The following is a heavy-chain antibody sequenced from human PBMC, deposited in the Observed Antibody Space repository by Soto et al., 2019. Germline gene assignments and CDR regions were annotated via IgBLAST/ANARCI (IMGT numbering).Heavy chain of an antibody. V-gene: IGHV3-30*18. J-gene: IGHJ6*02. CDR2: ISYDGSNK. D-gene: IGHD2-2*01. CDR1: GFTFSSYV. Sequence: AGGSLRLSCAASGFTFSSYVMHWVRQAPGKGLAWVAVISYDGSNKYYAGSVKGRFTISRDNSKHTLFLQMNSLRPEDTAVYYCAKDLEGYCSSTSCYTYFGLDVWGQGTTVTVSS. CDR3: AKDLEGYCSSTSCYTYFGLDV.